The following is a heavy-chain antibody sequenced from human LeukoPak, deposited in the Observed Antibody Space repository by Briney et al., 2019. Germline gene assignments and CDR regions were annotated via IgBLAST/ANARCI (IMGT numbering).Heavy chain of an antibody. CDR3: ARGAYGDYST. D-gene: IGHD4-17*01. V-gene: IGHV4-30-2*01. Sequence: PSETLSLTCAVSGGSISSGGYSWSWIRQPPGKGLEWIGYIYYSGSTYYNPSLKSRVTISVDRSKNQFSLKLSSVTAADTAVYYCARGAYGDYSTWGQGTLVTVSS. J-gene: IGHJ5*02. CDR1: GGSISSGGYS. CDR2: IYYSGST.